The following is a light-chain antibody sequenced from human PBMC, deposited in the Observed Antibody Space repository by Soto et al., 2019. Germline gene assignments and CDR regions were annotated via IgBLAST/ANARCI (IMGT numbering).Light chain of an antibody. CDR1: SSNIGAGYD. CDR3: QSYDSSLSGSV. V-gene: IGLV1-40*01. J-gene: IGLJ2*01. CDR2: GNN. Sequence: VLTQPPSVSGAPGQRVTISCTGSSSNIGAGYDVHWYQQLPGTAPKLLMYGNNNRPSGVPDRFSGSKSGTSASLAITGLQAEDEADYYCQSYDSSLSGSVFGGGTKVTVL.